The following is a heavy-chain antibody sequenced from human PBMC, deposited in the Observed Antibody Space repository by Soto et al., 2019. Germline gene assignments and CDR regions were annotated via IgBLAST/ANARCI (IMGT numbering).Heavy chain of an antibody. CDR3: ARDQWWTDC. CDR2: ISNSGST. D-gene: IGHD2-15*01. J-gene: IGHJ4*02. Sequence: SETLSLTCTVSGGSISSHSWSWIRQPPGKGLEWVGYISNSGSTNYDPSLKSRVTISVDTSKNQFSLKLSSVTAADTAVYYCARDQWWTDCWGQGTLVTVSS. V-gene: IGHV4-59*11. CDR1: GGSISSHS.